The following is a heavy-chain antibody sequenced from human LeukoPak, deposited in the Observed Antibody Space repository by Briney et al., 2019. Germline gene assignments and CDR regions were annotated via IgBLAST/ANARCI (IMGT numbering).Heavy chain of an antibody. CDR2: ISSSSSYI. J-gene: IGHJ4*02. Sequence: GGSLRLSCAASGFTFSSYSMNWVRQAPGKGLEWVSSISSSSSYIYYADSVKGRFTISRDNAKNSLYLQMNSLRAEDTAVYYCARDGGPYCSGGSCYPRGDYFDYWGQGTLVTASS. CDR1: GFTFSSYS. D-gene: IGHD2-15*01. V-gene: IGHV3-21*04. CDR3: ARDGGPYCSGGSCYPRGDYFDY.